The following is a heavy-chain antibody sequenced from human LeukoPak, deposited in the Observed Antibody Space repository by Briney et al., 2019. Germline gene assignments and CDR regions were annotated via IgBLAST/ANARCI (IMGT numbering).Heavy chain of an antibody. CDR2: INAGNGNT. V-gene: IGHV1-3*01. CDR3: ARVRSEYSSSWYDY. Sequence: ASVKVSCKASGYTFTSYGISWVRQAPGQRLEWMGWINAGNGNTKYSQKFQGRVTITRDTSASTAYMELSSLRSEDTAVYYCARVRSEYSSSWYDYWGQGTLVTVSS. J-gene: IGHJ4*02. D-gene: IGHD6-13*01. CDR1: GYTFTSYG.